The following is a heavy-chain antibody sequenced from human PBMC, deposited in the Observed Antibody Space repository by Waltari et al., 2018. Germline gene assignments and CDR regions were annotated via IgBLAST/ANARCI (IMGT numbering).Heavy chain of an antibody. CDR2: MFNGEST. CDR3: ARHGYSGGWFDP. CDR1: GASISSSNYY. Sequence: QLQLQESGPGLVKPSETLSLTCSVSGASISSSNYYWGWIRQPPGKGLEWIGSMFNGESTYYNPSLKSRVTISVDTSKNQFSLRLNSVTAADTAIYYCARHGYSGGWFDPWGQGTLVTVSS. J-gene: IGHJ5*02. D-gene: IGHD4-17*01. V-gene: IGHV4-39*01.